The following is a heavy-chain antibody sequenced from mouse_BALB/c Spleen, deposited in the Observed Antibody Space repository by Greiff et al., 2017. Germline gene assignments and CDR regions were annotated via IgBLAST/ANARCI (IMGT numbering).Heavy chain of an antibody. D-gene: IGHD2-1*01. J-gene: IGHJ3*01. Sequence: SVKGRFTISRDNARNILYLQMSSLRSEDTAMYYCARGGGYGNYGAYWGQGTLVTVSA. V-gene: IGHV5-6-5*01. CDR3: ARGGGYGNYGAY.